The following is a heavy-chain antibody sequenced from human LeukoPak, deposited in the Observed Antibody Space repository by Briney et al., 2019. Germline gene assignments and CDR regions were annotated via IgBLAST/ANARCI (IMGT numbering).Heavy chain of an antibody. CDR1: GGTFSSYA. CDR2: IIPIFGTA. CDR3: ARLLWFGESFDY. J-gene: IGHJ4*02. V-gene: IGHV1-69*13. Sequence: WASVKVSCKASGGTFSSYAISWVRQAPGQGLEWMGGIIPIFGTANYAQKFQGRVTITADESTSTAYMELSSLRSEDTAVYYCARLLWFGESFDYWGQGTLVTVSS. D-gene: IGHD3-10*01.